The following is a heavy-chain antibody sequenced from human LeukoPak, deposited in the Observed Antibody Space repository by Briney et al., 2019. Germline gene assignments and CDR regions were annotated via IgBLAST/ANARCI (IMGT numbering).Heavy chain of an antibody. J-gene: IGHJ4*02. CDR3: AREAVGATGDVDY. D-gene: IGHD1-26*01. Sequence: GASVKVSCKASGYTSTGYYMHWVRQAPGQGLEWMGWINPNSGGTNYAQKFQGRVTMTRDTSISTAYMELSRLRSDDTAVYYCAREAVGATGDVDYWGQGTLVTVSS. CDR1: GYTSTGYY. CDR2: INPNSGGT. V-gene: IGHV1-2*02.